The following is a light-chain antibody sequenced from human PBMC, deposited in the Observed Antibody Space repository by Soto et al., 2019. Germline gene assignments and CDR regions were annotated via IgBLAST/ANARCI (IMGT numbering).Light chain of an antibody. CDR1: SSNIGSHT. CDR2: SNN. V-gene: IGLV1-44*01. J-gene: IGLJ2*01. Sequence: VLTQPPSASGTPGQRITISCSGSSSNIGSHTVNWHQQVPGTAPKLLIYSNNERPSGVPDRFSGSKSGTSASLAISGLQSGDEADYYCAAWDDSLNGVIFGGGTQLTVL. CDR3: AAWDDSLNGVI.